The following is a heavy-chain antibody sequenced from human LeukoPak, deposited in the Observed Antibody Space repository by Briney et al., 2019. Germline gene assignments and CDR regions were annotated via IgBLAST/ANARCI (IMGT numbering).Heavy chain of an antibody. V-gene: IGHV5-51*01. Sequence: GGSLKISFKGSGCSFTNYWIGWVRPMPGKGLEGMGIIYPGECDTRYSPSFQGQVTISADKSISTAYLQWSSLKASDTAMYYCARQGECLQYYYFDFWGQGTLVTVSS. CDR3: ARQGECLQYYYFDF. CDR1: GCSFTNYW. D-gene: IGHD5-24*01. CDR2: IYPGECDT. J-gene: IGHJ4*02.